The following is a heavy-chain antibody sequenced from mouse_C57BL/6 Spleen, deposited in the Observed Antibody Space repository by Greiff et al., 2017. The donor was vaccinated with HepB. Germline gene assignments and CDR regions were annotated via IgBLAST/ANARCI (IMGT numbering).Heavy chain of an antibody. CDR1: GYSITSGYY. D-gene: IGHD1-1*01. J-gene: IGHJ4*01. CDR3: AGGYGSSYDYYAMDY. V-gene: IGHV3-6*01. CDR2: ISYDGSN. Sequence: DVQLQESGPGLVKPSQSLSLTCSVTGYSITSGYYWNWIRQFPGNKLEWMGYISYDGSNNYNPSLKNRISITRDTSKNQFFLKLNSVTTEDTATYYCAGGYGSSYDYYAMDYWGQGTSVTVSS.